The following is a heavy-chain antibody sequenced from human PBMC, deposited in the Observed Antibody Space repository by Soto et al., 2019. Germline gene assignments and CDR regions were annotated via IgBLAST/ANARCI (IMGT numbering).Heavy chain of an antibody. J-gene: IGHJ4*02. Sequence: QVQLVESGGGVVQPGRSLRLSCAASGFTFSSYAMHWVRQAPGKGLEWVAVISYDGSNKYYADSVKGRFTISRDNSKNTLYLQMNSLRAEDRAVYYCAREELSGEGAYDYWGQGTLVTVSS. CDR1: GFTFSSYA. CDR2: ISYDGSNK. CDR3: AREELSGEGAYDY. D-gene: IGHD1-26*01. V-gene: IGHV3-30-3*01.